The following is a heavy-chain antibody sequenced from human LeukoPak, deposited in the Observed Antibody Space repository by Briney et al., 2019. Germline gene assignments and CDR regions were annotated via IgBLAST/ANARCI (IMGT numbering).Heavy chain of an antibody. V-gene: IGHV1-2*02. CDR1: GYTFTGYY. Sequence: ASVTVSCKASGYTFTGYYMHWVRQAPGQGLEWMGWINPNSGGTNYAQKFQGRVTMTRDTSISTAYMELSRLRSDDTAVYYCARDPEYCSGGSCYSEPFDYWGQGTLVTVSS. CDR3: ARDPEYCSGGSCYSEPFDY. CDR2: INPNSGGT. J-gene: IGHJ4*02. D-gene: IGHD2-15*01.